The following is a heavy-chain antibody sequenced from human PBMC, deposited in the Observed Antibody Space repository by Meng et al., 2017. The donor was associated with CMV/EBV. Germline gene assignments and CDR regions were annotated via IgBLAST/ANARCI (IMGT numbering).Heavy chain of an antibody. D-gene: IGHD5-18*01. J-gene: IGHJ4*02. V-gene: IGHV5-51*01. CDR3: ARWSSEVNTAPFDH. CDR2: IYAGDSDT. Sequence: GESLKISCKGSGYTFTTYWIGWVRQMPGKGLEWMGIIYAGDSDTKYSPSFQGQVTISADKSISTAYLQWNSLKASDTAMYYCARWSSEVNTAPFDHRGQGTLVTVSS. CDR1: GYTFTTYW.